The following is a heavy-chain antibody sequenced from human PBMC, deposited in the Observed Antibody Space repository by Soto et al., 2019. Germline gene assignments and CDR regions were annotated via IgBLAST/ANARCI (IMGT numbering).Heavy chain of an antibody. D-gene: IGHD6-13*01. CDR1: GFTFSSYS. CDR3: ARGQLFDP. Sequence: EAQLVESGGGLVQPGGSLRLSCAASGFTFSSYSMNWVRQAPGKGREWVSYISSSSSSIYYADSVEGRFPISRDNAKNSLYLPMIGLRDEDTAVYYCARGQLFDPWGQGPLVAVSS. J-gene: IGHJ5*02. CDR2: ISSSSSSI. V-gene: IGHV3-48*02.